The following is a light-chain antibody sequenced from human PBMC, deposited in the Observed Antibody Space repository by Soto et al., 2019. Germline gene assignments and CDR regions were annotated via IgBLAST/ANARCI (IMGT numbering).Light chain of an antibody. Sequence: DIQLTQSPSFLSASVGDRVTITCRASQGISSYLAWYQQKPGKAPKLLIYAASTLQSGVPSRFSGSGSGTEFTLTISSLQPEDFATYYCQQHNSYPPTFGQGTRLEIK. CDR2: AAS. J-gene: IGKJ5*01. CDR1: QGISSY. CDR3: QQHNSYPPT. V-gene: IGKV1-9*01.